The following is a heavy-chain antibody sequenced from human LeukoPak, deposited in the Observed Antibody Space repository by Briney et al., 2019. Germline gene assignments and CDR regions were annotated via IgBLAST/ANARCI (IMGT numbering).Heavy chain of an antibody. Sequence: QPGGSLRLSCAASGLTFSTYSMNWVRQAPGKGLEWVAVIWYDGSNRYYADSLKGRFTISRDNSKNTLYLQMNSLTADDTAVYYCARDPLGVLSYFDYWGQGTLVTVSS. J-gene: IGHJ4*02. V-gene: IGHV3-33*08. CDR2: IWYDGSNR. CDR1: GLTFSTYS. D-gene: IGHD3-16*01. CDR3: ARDPLGVLSYFDY.